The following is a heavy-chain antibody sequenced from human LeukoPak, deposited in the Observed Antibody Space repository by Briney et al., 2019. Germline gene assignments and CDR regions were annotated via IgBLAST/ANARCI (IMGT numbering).Heavy chain of an antibody. CDR1: GGSISSSSYY. V-gene: IGHV4-39*01. CDR2: IYYSGST. CDR3: ARHEELGFDP. Sequence: PSETLSLTCTVSGGSISSSSYYWGWIRQPPGKGLEWIGSIYYSGSTYYNPSLKSRVTISVDTSKNQFSLKLSSVTAADTAVYYCARHEELGFDPWGQGTLVTVSS. D-gene: IGHD3-10*01. J-gene: IGHJ5*02.